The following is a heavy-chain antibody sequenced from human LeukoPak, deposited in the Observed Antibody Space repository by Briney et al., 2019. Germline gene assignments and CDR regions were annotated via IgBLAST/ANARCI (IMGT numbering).Heavy chain of an antibody. J-gene: IGHJ6*02. CDR3: ARDREVVTFYYGMDV. D-gene: IGHD4-23*01. CDR2: INPSGGST. CDR1: GYTFTSYY. V-gene: IGHV1-46*01. Sequence: ASVKVSCKASGYTFTSYYMHWVRQAPGQGLEWMGIINPSGGSTRYAQKFQGRVTMTRDMSTSTVYMELSSLRSEDTAVYYCARDREVVTFYYGMDVWGQGTTVTVSS.